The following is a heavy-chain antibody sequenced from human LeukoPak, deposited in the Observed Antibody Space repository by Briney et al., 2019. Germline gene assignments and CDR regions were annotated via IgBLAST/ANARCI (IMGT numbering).Heavy chain of an antibody. J-gene: IGHJ6*02. V-gene: IGHV3-9*01. CDR3: AKDRGSGWSGDYYYYGMDV. CDR2: ISWNSGSI. CDR1: GFTFDDYA. D-gene: IGHD6-19*01. Sequence: PGGSLRLSCAASGFTFDDYAMHWVRQAPGKGLEWVSGISWNSGSIGYADSVKGRFTISRDNAKNSLYLQMNSLRAEDTALYYCAKDRGSGWSGDYYYYGMDVWGQGTTVTVSS.